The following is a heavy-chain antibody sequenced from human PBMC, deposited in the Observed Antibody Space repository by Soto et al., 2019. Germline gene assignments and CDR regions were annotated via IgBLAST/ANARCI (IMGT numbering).Heavy chain of an antibody. Sequence: QVQLVQSGAEVRMPGSSVKVSCKASGGTFSTYPINWVRQAPGQGLEWMGGIIPLFGTTNYAQKFKGRVTITADESTSTAYMELSSLRAEDAAVYYCARGATNGSSCYFWFDPWGQGTLVTVSS. D-gene: IGHD6-13*01. J-gene: IGHJ5*02. V-gene: IGHV1-69*01. CDR2: IIPLFGTT. CDR3: ARGATNGSSCYFWFDP. CDR1: GGTFSTYP.